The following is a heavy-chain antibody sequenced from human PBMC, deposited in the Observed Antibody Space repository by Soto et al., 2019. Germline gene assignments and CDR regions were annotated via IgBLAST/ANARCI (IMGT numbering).Heavy chain of an antibody. CDR2: IWYDGSNK. CDR1: GFTFGSYG. Sequence: GALRLSCAASGFTFGSYGMHWVRQAPGKGLEWVAVIWYDGSNKYYADSVKGRFTISRGNSKNTLYLQMNSLRAEDTAVYYCARDLSEFDSSGSLDYWGQGTLVTVSS. J-gene: IGHJ4*02. D-gene: IGHD3-22*01. CDR3: ARDLSEFDSSGSLDY. V-gene: IGHV3-33*01.